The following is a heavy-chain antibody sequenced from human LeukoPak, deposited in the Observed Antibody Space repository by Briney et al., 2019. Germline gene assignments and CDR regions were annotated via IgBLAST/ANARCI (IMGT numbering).Heavy chain of an antibody. CDR1: GFTFSIYS. CDR2: ITSNSGTI. CDR3: ARVAPGHDIGRGYFDY. V-gene: IGHV3-48*01. J-gene: IGHJ4*02. Sequence: GGSLRLSRAASGFTFSIYSMNWVRQAPGKGLEWISYITSNSGTIYYTDSVKGRFTISRDNAKNSLFLQMNSLRAEDTAVYYCARVAPGHDIGRGYFDYWGQGTLVTVSS. D-gene: IGHD2-21*01.